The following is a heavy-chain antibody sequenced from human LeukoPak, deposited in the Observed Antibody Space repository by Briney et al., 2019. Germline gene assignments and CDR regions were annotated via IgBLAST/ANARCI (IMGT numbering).Heavy chain of an antibody. CDR3: TRPKPDDYGSGLDYYYGMDV. CDR1: GFTFSGSA. CDR2: IRSKANSYAT. V-gene: IGHV3-73*01. J-gene: IGHJ6*02. Sequence: GGSLRLSCAASGFTFSGSAMHWVRQASGKGLEWVGRIRSKANSYATAYAASVKGRFTISRDDSKSTAYLQMNSLKTEDTAVYYCTRPKPDDYGSGLDYYYGMDVWGQGTTVTVSS. D-gene: IGHD4-17*01.